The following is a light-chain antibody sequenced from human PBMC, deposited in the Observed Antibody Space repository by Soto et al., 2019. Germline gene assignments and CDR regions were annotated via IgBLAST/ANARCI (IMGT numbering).Light chain of an antibody. Sequence: QSVLTQPASVSGSPGQSITISCTGTSSDVGGYNYVSWYQQHPGKAPKLMIFDVNNRPSGVSNRFSGSKSGNTASLTISGLQAEDEADYYCCSYTSSSTYVFGTGTKLTVL. J-gene: IGLJ1*01. V-gene: IGLV2-14*01. CDR3: CSYTSSSTYV. CDR1: SSDVGGYNY. CDR2: DVN.